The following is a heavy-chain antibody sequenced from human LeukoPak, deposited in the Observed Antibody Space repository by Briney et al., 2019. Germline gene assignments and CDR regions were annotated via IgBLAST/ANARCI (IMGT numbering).Heavy chain of an antibody. Sequence: GGSLRLSCAASGFTFSNYAMSWVRQAPGKGLEWVSTISGSGGGTYYADSVKGRFTISRDNSKNTVYLHMNSLGAEDTAVYYCAKDRYCSSTSCSHDYWGQGTLVTVSS. D-gene: IGHD2-2*01. CDR3: AKDRYCSSTSCSHDY. V-gene: IGHV3-23*01. J-gene: IGHJ4*02. CDR1: GFTFSNYA. CDR2: ISGSGGGT.